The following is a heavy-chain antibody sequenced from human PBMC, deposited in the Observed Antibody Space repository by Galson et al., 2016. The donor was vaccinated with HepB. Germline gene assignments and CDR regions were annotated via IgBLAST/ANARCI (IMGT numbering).Heavy chain of an antibody. D-gene: IGHD6-19*01. CDR1: GDSISSTFCY. CDR2: IFHTGTT. V-gene: IGHV4-39*07. J-gene: IGHJ5*02. Sequence: SETLSPTCTVSGDSISSTFCYWGWIRQPPGKGLEWPGSIFHTGTTNYTPSPKPRVTISVDTSRNQFSLKVNSVTAADTAVSYCARDGAVASISPYNWFDPWGQGTLVTVSS. CDR3: ARDGAVASISPYNWFDP.